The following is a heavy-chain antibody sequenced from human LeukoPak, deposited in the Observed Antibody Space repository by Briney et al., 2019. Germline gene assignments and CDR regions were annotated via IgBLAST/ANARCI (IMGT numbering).Heavy chain of an antibody. D-gene: IGHD4-17*01. CDR2: IIPILGIA. CDR3: ARDSGNYGGTTVTTGNWFDP. CDR1: GGTFSSYT. Sequence: ASVKVSCKASGGTFSSYTISWVRQAPGQGLEWMGRIIPILGIANYAQKFQGRVTITADKSTSTAYMELSSPRSEDTAVYYCARDSGNYGGTTVTTGNWFDPWGQGTLVTVSS. V-gene: IGHV1-69*04. J-gene: IGHJ5*02.